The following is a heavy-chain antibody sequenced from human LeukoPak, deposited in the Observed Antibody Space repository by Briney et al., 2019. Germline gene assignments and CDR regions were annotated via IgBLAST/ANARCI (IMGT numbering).Heavy chain of an antibody. Sequence: PGESLKVSCKGSGYSFTSYWIGWVRQMPGKGLEWMGIIYPGDSDTRHSPSFQGQVTISADKSISTAYLQWSSLKASDTAMYYCARQFRGDYAWFDPWGQRTLVTVSS. CDR1: GYSFTSYW. D-gene: IGHD4-17*01. V-gene: IGHV5-51*01. CDR3: ARQFRGDYAWFDP. CDR2: IYPGDSDT. J-gene: IGHJ5*02.